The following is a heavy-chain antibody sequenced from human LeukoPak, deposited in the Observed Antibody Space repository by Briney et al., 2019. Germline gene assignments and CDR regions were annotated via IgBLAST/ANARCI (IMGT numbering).Heavy chain of an antibody. Sequence: PSETLSLTCAVSGYSISSGYYWGWIRQPPGKGLEWIGSIYHSGSTYYNPSLKSRVTISVDTSKNQFSLKLSSVTAADTAVYYCARLGGYCSSTSRYRNYYYYMDVWGKGTTVTVSS. J-gene: IGHJ6*03. V-gene: IGHV4-38-2*01. CDR1: GYSISSGYY. D-gene: IGHD2-2*02. CDR3: ARLGGYCSSTSRYRNYYYYMDV. CDR2: IYHSGST.